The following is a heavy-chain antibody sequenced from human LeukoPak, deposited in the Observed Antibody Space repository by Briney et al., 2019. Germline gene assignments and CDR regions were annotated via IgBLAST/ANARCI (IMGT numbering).Heavy chain of an antibody. CDR3: ARIPPFTYYFDY. Sequence: SETLSLTCTVSGGSISSYYWSWIRQPPGKGLEWIGYIYYSGSTNYNPSLKSRVTISVDTSKNQFSLKLSSVTAADTAVYYCARIPPFTYYFDYWGQGTLVTVSS. CDR1: GGSISSYY. D-gene: IGHD3-16*01. J-gene: IGHJ4*02. CDR2: IYYSGST. V-gene: IGHV4-59*08.